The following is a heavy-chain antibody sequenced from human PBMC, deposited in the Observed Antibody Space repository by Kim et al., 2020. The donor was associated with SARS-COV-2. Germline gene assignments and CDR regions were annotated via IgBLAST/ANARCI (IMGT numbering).Heavy chain of an antibody. CDR3: AKDLIPAATGNWFDP. CDR1: GFTFSSYG. CDR2: ISYDGSNK. Sequence: GGSLRLSCAASGFTFSSYGMHWVRQAPGKGLEWVAVISYDGSNKYYADSVKGRFTISRDNSKNTLYLQMNSLRAEDTAVYYCAKDLIPAATGNWFDPWGQGTLVTVSS. V-gene: IGHV3-30*18. J-gene: IGHJ5*02. D-gene: IGHD2-2*01.